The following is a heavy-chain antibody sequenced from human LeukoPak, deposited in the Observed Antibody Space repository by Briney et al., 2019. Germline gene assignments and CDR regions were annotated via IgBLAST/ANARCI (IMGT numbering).Heavy chain of an antibody. Sequence: PSETLSLTCAVYGGSFSGYYWSWIRQPPGKGLEWLGEINHSGSTNYNPSLKSRVTISVDTSKNQFSLKLSSVTAADTAVYYCARSLRSRIRFFDYWGQGTLVTVSS. CDR2: INHSGST. D-gene: IGHD3-3*01. CDR1: GGSFSGYY. CDR3: ARSLRSRIRFFDY. J-gene: IGHJ4*02. V-gene: IGHV4-34*01.